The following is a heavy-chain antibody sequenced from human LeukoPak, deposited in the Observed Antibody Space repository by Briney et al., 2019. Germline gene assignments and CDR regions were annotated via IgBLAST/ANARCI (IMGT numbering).Heavy chain of an antibody. V-gene: IGHV4-4*07. Sequence: KSSETLSLTCTVSGGSISYYYWNWIRQPAGKGLEWIGRIYTSGRTYYNPSLKSRVSMSVDTSKNQFSLKLSSVTAADAAVYYCARVWELSDAFDIWGQGTMVTVSS. CDR2: IYTSGRT. CDR3: ARVWELSDAFDI. D-gene: IGHD1-26*01. J-gene: IGHJ3*02. CDR1: GGSISYYY.